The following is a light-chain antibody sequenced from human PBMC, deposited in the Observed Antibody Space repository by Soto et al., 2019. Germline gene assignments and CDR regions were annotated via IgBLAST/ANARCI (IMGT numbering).Light chain of an antibody. Sequence: DIQMTQSPSTLSASVGDRVTITCRASQSISSWLAWYQQKPGKAPKLLIYKASSLERGVPSRFSGSGSGTEFTLTISSLQPDDFATYYCQQYNSWGTFGQGTKVEIK. CDR2: KAS. CDR3: QQYNSWGT. J-gene: IGKJ1*01. V-gene: IGKV1-5*03. CDR1: QSISSW.